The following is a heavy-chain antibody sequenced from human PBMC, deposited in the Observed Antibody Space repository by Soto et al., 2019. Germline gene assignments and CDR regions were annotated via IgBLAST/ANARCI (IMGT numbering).Heavy chain of an antibody. J-gene: IGHJ4*02. CDR3: ARDPGVAAAGTFDY. CDR2: IIPILGIA. CDR1: GGTFSSYT. Sequence: QVQLVQSGAEVKKPGSSVKVSCKASGGTFSSYTISWVRQAPGQGLEWMGRIIPILGIANYAQKFQGRVTITADKSTSTAYMELSRLRSEDTAVYYCARDPGVAAAGTFDYWGQGTLVTVSS. V-gene: IGHV1-69*08. D-gene: IGHD6-13*01.